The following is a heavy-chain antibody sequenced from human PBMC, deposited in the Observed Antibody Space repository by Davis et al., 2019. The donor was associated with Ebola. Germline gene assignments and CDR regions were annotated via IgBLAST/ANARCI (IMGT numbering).Heavy chain of an antibody. CDR2: INHSGST. D-gene: IGHD6-19*01. V-gene: IGHV4-34*01. J-gene: IGHJ6*02. CDR3: ARGKQWLVFPRSGVYGMDV. CDR1: GGSFSAYY. Sequence: MPSETLSLTCAVYGGSFSAYYWSWIRQPPGKGLEWIGEINHSGSTNYNPSLKSRVTISVDTSKNQFSLKLSSVTAADTAVYYCARGKQWLVFPRSGVYGMDVWGQGTTVTVSS.